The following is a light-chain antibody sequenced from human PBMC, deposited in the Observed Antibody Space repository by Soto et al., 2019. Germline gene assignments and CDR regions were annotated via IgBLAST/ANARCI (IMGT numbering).Light chain of an antibody. Sequence: EIVLTQSPGTLSLSPGERATLSCRASQSVNNNYLAWYQQKFGQAPRLLIYGASSRATGIPDRFSGSGSGTDFTLSISRLEPEDFAVYYCQQYDGSSTFGQGTKVEL. CDR3: QQYDGSST. J-gene: IGKJ1*01. V-gene: IGKV3-20*01. CDR2: GAS. CDR1: QSVNNNY.